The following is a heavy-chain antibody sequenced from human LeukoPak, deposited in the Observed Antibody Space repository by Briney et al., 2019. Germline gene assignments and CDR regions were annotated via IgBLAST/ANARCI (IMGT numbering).Heavy chain of an antibody. J-gene: IGHJ6*02. CDR1: GITVGSFS. CDR2: ISVSGDRT. CDR3: AKEMIAAAGSYYGMDV. V-gene: IGHV3-23*01. Sequence: PGGSLRLSCAGSGITVGSFSMSWVRQAPGKGLKWVSAISVSGDRTYYADYVRGRFTISRDNSKNTLYLQMNSLRAEDTAVYYCAKEMIAAAGSYYGMDVWGQGTTVTVSS. D-gene: IGHD6-13*01.